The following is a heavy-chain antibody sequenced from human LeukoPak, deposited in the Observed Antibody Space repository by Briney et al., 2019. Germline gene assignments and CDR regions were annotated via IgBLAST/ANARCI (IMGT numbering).Heavy chain of an antibody. V-gene: IGHV1-8*01. J-gene: IGHJ4*01. CDR1: GYTFTSYD. Sequence: ASVKVSCKASGYTFTSYDFNWVRQATGQRPEWMGWMSPNSGDTGYAQKFQDRVTMTRNTSKSTAYMDLSRLISDDTAVYYCARGPPNWGYDYWGPGTLVTVSS. D-gene: IGHD7-27*01. CDR2: MSPNSGDT. CDR3: ARGPPNWGYDY.